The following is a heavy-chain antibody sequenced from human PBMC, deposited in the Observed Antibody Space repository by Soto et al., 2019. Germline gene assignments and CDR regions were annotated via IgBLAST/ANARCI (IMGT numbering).Heavy chain of an antibody. CDR1: GFTFSSYA. CDR3: ARDPIPHRQIYYYYYMDV. D-gene: IGHD2-21*01. CDR2: ISYDGSNK. V-gene: IGHV3-30*04. Sequence: GGSLRLSCAASGFTFSSYAMHWVRQAPGKGLEWVAVISYDGSNKYYADSVKGRFTISRDNSKNTLYLQMNSLRAEDTAVYYCARDPIPHRQIYYYYYMDVWGKGTTVTVSS. J-gene: IGHJ6*03.